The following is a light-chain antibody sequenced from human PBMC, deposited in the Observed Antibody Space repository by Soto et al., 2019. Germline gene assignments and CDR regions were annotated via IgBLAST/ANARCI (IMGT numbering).Light chain of an antibody. CDR2: EAS. CDR3: QHYDNLVLYT. V-gene: IGKV1-33*01. Sequence: DIQMTQSPFPLSASVGDRVTITCRASQSISSYLNWYQQTPGKAPKLLIYEASELQTGVPSRFSGGGSGTNFTLTISSLQSEDFASYYCQHYDNLVLYTFGQGTKLEIK. J-gene: IGKJ2*01. CDR1: QSISSY.